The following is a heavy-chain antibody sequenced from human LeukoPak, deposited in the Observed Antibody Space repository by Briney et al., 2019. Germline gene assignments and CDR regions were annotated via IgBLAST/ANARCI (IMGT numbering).Heavy chain of an antibody. CDR2: ISYDGSNK. CDR3: ARVGDSYYYGSGSYGYYYGMDV. D-gene: IGHD3-10*01. CDR1: GFTFSSYS. V-gene: IGHV3-30*03. Sequence: GGSLRLSCAASGFTFSSYSMNWVRQAPGKGLEWVAVISYDGSNKYYADSVKGRFTISRDNSKNTLYLQMNSLRAEDTAVYYCARVGDSYYYGSGSYGYYYGMDVWGQGTTVTVSS. J-gene: IGHJ6*02.